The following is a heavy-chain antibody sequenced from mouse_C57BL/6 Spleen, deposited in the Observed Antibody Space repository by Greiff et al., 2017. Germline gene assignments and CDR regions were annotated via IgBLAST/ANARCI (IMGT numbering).Heavy chain of an antibody. CDR2: INYDGSST. CDR3: ARALYAMDY. J-gene: IGHJ4*01. V-gene: IGHV5-16*01. CDR1: GFTFSDYY. Sequence: EVNVVESEGGLVQPGSSMKLSCTASGFTFSDYYMAWVRQVPEKGLEWVANINYDGSSTYYLDSLKSRFIISRDNAKNILYLQMSSLKSEDTATYYCARALYAMDYWGQGTSVTVSS.